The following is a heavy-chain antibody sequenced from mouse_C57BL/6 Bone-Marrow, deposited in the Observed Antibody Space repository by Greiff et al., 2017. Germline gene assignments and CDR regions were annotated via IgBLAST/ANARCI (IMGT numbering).Heavy chain of an antibody. J-gene: IGHJ2*01. CDR1: GYTFTSYG. CDR3: ARRVYYYGSRWDYFDY. Sequence: VQLQQSGAELARPGASVKLSCKASGYTFTSYGISWVKQRTGQGLEWIGEIYPRSGNTYYNEKFKGKATLTADKSSSTAYMELRSLTSEDSAVYCCARRVYYYGSRWDYFDYWGQGTTLTVS. D-gene: IGHD1-1*01. CDR2: IYPRSGNT. V-gene: IGHV1-81*01.